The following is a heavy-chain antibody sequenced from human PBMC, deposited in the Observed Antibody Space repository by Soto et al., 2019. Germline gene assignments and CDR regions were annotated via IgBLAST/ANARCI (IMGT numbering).Heavy chain of an antibody. CDR3: ARHVRNYDFWSGYLYGMDA. CDR2: IYYSGST. J-gene: IGHJ6*02. Sequence: SETLSLTCTVSGGSISSGGYYWSWIRQHPGKGLEWIGYIYYSGSTYYNPSLKSRVTISVDTSKIQFSLKLSSVTAADTAVYYCARHVRNYDFWSGYLYGMDAWGQGTTVTVSS. CDR1: GGSISSGGYY. D-gene: IGHD3-3*01. V-gene: IGHV4-31*03.